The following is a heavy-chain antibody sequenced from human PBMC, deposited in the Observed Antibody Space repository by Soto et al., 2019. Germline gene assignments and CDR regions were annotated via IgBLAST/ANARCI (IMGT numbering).Heavy chain of an antibody. D-gene: IGHD5-12*01. J-gene: IGHJ6*03. CDR3: AREYSGYVANYYYYMDV. CDR2: INHSGST. V-gene: IGHV4-34*01. CDR1: GGSFSGYY. Sequence: SETVALTCAVYGGSFSGYYWRWVRQRPGKGLEWIGEINHSGSTNYNPSLKSRVTISVDTSKNQFSLKLSSVTAADTAVYYCAREYSGYVANYYYYMDVWGKGTTVTVS.